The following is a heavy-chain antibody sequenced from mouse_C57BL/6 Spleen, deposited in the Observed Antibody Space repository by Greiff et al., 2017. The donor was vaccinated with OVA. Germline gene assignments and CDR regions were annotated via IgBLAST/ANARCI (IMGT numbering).Heavy chain of an antibody. Sequence: VQLKESGPGLVKPSQSLSLTCSVTGYSITSGYYWNWIRQFPGNKLEWMGYISYDGSNNYNPSLKNRISITLDTSKNQFFLKLNSVTTEDTATYYCARAGGNYPYYAMDYWGQGTSVTVSS. D-gene: IGHD2-1*01. CDR3: ARAGGNYPYYAMDY. J-gene: IGHJ4*01. V-gene: IGHV3-6*01. CDR1: GYSITSGYY. CDR2: ISYDGSN.